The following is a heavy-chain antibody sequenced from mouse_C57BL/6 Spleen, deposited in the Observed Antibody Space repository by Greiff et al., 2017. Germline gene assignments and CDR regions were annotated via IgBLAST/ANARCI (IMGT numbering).Heavy chain of an antibody. J-gene: IGHJ3*01. CDR1: GYTFTSYW. Sequence: QVQLKQPGAELVKPGASVKLSCKASGYTFTSYWMHWVKQRPGQGLEWIGMIHPNSGSTNYNEKFKGKATLTVDKSSSTAYMQHSSLTSEDSAVYDCARSSYYGSNDYAYWGQGTLVTVSA. CDR2: IHPNSGST. V-gene: IGHV1-64*01. D-gene: IGHD1-1*01. CDR3: ARSSYYGSNDYAY.